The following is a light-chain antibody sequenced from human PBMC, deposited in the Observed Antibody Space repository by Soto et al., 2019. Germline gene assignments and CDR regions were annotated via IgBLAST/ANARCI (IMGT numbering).Light chain of an antibody. CDR1: SSDVGYYDY. V-gene: IGLV2-8*01. Sequence: QSVLTQPPSASGFPGQSVTISCTGTSSDVGYYDYVSWYQQHPGEAPKLVIYDVTKRPSGVPDRVSASKSGNTASLTVSGRRADDEDDYYCSSYAGLNNFVFGSGTKLTVL. CDR3: SSYAGLNNFV. CDR2: DVT. J-gene: IGLJ1*01.